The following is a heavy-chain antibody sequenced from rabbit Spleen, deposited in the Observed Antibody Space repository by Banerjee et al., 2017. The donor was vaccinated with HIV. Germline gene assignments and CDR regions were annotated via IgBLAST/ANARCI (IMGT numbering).Heavy chain of an antibody. CDR1: GFSFNSFHY. CDR3: ARDLTDVIGWNFGW. J-gene: IGHJ6*01. Sequence: QSLEESGGDLVKPGASLALTCTASGFSFNSFHYICWVRQAPGKGLELIACIVSSSGSTYYASWAKGRFTFSKTSSTTVTLQMTSLTAADTATYFCARDLTDVIGWNFGWWGPGTLVTVS. D-gene: IGHD4-1*01. V-gene: IGHV1S40*01. CDR2: IVSSSGST.